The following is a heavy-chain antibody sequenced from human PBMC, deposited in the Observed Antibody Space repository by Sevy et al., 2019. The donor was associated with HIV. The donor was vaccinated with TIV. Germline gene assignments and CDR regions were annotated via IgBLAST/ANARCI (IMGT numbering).Heavy chain of an antibody. D-gene: IGHD4-17*01. Sequence: SETLSLTCTVSGGSVSSGGYCWSWIRQPPGKGLEWIGYIYYSGSTNYNPSLKSRVTISVDTSKNQFSLKLSSVTAADTAVYYCARTFDYGGNSESPYYFDYWGQGTLVTVSS. CDR2: IYYSGST. V-gene: IGHV4-61*08. CDR3: ARTFDYGGNSESPYYFDY. J-gene: IGHJ4*02. CDR1: GGSVSSGGYC.